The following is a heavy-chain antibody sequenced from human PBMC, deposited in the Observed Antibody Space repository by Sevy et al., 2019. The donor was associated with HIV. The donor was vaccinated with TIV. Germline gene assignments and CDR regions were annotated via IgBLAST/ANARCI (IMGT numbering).Heavy chain of an antibody. D-gene: IGHD1-26*01. CDR2: INPSGGST. V-gene: IGHV1-46*01. CDR3: AGLSSDAVRLMGWEYYFDY. J-gene: IGHJ4*02. Sequence: ASVKVSCKASGYTFTSYYMHWVRQAPGQGLEWMGIINPSGGSTSYAQKFQGRVTMTRDTSTSTVYMELSSLRSEDTAVYYCAGLSSDAVRLMGWEYYFDYWGQGTLVTVSS. CDR1: GYTFTSYY.